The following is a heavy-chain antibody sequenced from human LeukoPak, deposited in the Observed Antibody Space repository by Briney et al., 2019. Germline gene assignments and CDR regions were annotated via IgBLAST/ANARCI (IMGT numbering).Heavy chain of an antibody. J-gene: IGHJ6*03. V-gene: IGHV3-74*01. CDR3: AKTPRGTDYYHYYYYMDV. CDR1: GFTFSSYW. Sequence: GGFLRLSCAASGFTFSSYWMYWVRQAPGKGLVWVSRINNDGSSTTYADSVKGRFTISRDNAKNTLYLQMNSLRAEDTAVYYCAKTPRGTDYYHYYYYMDVWGKGTTVTISS. D-gene: IGHD3-16*01. CDR2: INNDGSST.